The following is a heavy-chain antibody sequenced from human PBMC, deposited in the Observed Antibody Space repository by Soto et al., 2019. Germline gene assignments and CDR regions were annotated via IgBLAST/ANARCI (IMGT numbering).Heavy chain of an antibody. J-gene: IGHJ4*02. Sequence: PGGSLRLSCAASGFTFSSYAMSWVRQAPGKGLEWVSAISGSGGSTYYADSVKGRFTISRDNSKNTLYLQMNSLRAEDTAVYYCAKDVFSNYELPPPKFYDWGQGTLVTVSS. CDR2: ISGSGGST. CDR1: GFTFSSYA. D-gene: IGHD4-4*01. CDR3: AKDVFSNYELPPPKFYD. V-gene: IGHV3-23*01.